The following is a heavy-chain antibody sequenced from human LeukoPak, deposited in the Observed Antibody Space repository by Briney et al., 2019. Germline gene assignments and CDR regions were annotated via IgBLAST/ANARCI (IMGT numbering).Heavy chain of an antibody. Sequence: GGSLRLSCAASGFTFSSYSMNWVRQAPGKGLEWVSSISSSSSYIYYADSVKGRFTISRDNAKNSLYLQMNSLRAEDTAVYYCARARPRISGYYCLDYWGQGTLVTVSS. CDR1: GFTFSSYS. J-gene: IGHJ4*02. V-gene: IGHV3-21*01. CDR3: ARARPRISGYYCLDY. CDR2: ISSSSSYI. D-gene: IGHD3-22*01.